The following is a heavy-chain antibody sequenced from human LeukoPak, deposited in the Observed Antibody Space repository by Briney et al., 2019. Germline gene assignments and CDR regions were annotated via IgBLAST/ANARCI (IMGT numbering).Heavy chain of an antibody. CDR3: ARGALRYFDWLFQADFDY. CDR1: GGSFSGYY. J-gene: IGHJ4*02. V-gene: IGHV4-34*01. D-gene: IGHD3-9*01. Sequence: PSETLSLTCAVYGGSFSGYYWSWIRQPPGKGLEWIGEINHSGSTNYNPSLKSRVTISVDTSKNQFSLKLSSVTAADTAVYYCARGALRYFDWLFQADFDYWGQGTLVTVSS. CDR2: INHSGST.